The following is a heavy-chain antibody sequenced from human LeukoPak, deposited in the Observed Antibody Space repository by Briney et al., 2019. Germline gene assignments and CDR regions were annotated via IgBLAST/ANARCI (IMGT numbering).Heavy chain of an antibody. CDR1: GFTFSSYW. CDR3: ARGSYSYYYYMDV. Sequence: GGSLRLSCAASGFTFSSYWMSWVRQAPGKGLEWVANIKQDGSEKYYVDSVKGRFTLSRDNAKNSLYLQMNSLRAEDTAVYYCARGSYSYYYYMDVWGKGTTVTVSS. V-gene: IGHV3-7*01. J-gene: IGHJ6*03. D-gene: IGHD4-11*01. CDR2: IKQDGSEK.